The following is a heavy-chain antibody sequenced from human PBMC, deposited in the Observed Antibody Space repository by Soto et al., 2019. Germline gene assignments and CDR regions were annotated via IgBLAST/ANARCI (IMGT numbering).Heavy chain of an antibody. CDR1: GGSFSCYY. Sequence: SETLSLTCAVYGGSFSCYYWSWIRQPPGKGLEWIGEINHSGSTNYNPSLKSRVTISVDTSKNQFSLKLSPVTAADTAVYYCARGRRLYQLLYYFDYWGQGTLVTVSS. CDR2: INHSGST. D-gene: IGHD2-2*01. J-gene: IGHJ4*02. CDR3: ARGRRLYQLLYYFDY. V-gene: IGHV4-34*01.